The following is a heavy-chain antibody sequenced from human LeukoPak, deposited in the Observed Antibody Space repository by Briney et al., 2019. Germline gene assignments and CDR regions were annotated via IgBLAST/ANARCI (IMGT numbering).Heavy chain of an antibody. CDR1: GFTFSSYS. V-gene: IGHV3-48*04. D-gene: IGHD3-22*01. CDR3: AREGVGNYYDSSGFDY. Sequence: GGSLRLSCAASGFTFSSYSMNWVRQAPGKGLEWVSYISSSSSTIYYADSVKGRFTISRDNAKNSLYLQMNSLRAEDTAVYYCAREGVGNYYDSSGFDYWGQGTLVTVSS. J-gene: IGHJ4*02. CDR2: ISSSSSTI.